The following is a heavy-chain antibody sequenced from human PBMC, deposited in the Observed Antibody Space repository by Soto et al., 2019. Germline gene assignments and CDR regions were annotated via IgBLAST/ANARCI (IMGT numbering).Heavy chain of an antibody. CDR3: ATWVDQLTFDY. CDR1: GGSIGSGGYY. J-gene: IGHJ4*02. V-gene: IGHV4-31*03. D-gene: IGHD1-1*01. CDR2: IYYSGST. Sequence: QVQLQESGPGLVKPSQTLSLTCTVSGGSIGSGGYYWSWIRQPPGKGLEWIGYIYYSGSTYYNPSLTLRVTISVDASKNQFSLKLSSVTAAETAVYYCATWVDQLTFDYWGQGTLVTVSS.